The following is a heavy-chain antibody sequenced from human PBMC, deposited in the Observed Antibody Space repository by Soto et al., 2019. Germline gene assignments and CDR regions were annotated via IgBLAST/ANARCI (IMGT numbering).Heavy chain of an antibody. V-gene: IGHV4-61*01. D-gene: IGHD3-10*01. CDR2: VNHSGRT. CDR1: GGSVSSGSYY. J-gene: IGHJ4*01. Sequence: SETLSLTCTVSGGSVSSGSYYWSWIRQPPGKGLEWIGNVNHSGRTNYNPSLKSRATISVDTSKTQFSLKVTSVTAADTAVYYCARGLNLYESRSPDLNGNWGHGTLVTVSS. CDR3: ARGLNLYESRSPDLNGN.